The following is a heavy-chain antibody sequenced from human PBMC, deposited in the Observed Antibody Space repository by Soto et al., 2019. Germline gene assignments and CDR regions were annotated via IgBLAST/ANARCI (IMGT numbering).Heavy chain of an antibody. Sequence: QVQLVQSGAEVKKPGSSVKVSCKASGGTFSSYAISWVRQAPGQGLEWMGGIIPIFGTANYAQKFQGRVTITADESTSTAYMELSSLRSGDTAVYYCARLKSTYYYDSSGYYYPTHAFDIWGQGTMVTVSS. CDR3: ARLKSTYYYDSSGYYYPTHAFDI. CDR2: IIPIFGTA. D-gene: IGHD3-22*01. CDR1: GGTFSSYA. J-gene: IGHJ3*02. V-gene: IGHV1-69*01.